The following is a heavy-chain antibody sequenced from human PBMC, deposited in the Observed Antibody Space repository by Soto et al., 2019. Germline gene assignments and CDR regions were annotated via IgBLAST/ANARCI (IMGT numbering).Heavy chain of an antibody. D-gene: IGHD3-9*01. CDR3: AKESSRGVGYDILNGYFDY. CDR2: ISYDGSNK. V-gene: IGHV3-30*18. CDR1: GFTFSSYG. Sequence: QVQLVESGGGVVQPGRSLRLSCAASGFTFSSYGMHWVRQAPGKGLEWVAVISYDGSNKYYADSVKGRFTISRDNSKNTLYLQMNSLRAEDTAVYYCAKESSRGVGYDILNGYFDYWGQGTLVTVSS. J-gene: IGHJ4*02.